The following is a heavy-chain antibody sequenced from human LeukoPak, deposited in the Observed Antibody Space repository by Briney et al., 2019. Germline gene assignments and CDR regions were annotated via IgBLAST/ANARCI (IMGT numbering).Heavy chain of an antibody. D-gene: IGHD4-17*01. V-gene: IGHV4-34*01. CDR2: INHSGST. Sequence: PSETLSLTCAVYGGSFSGYYWSWIRQPPGKGLEWIGEINHSGSTNYNPSLKSRVTISVDTSENQFSLKLSSVTAADTAVYYCAGIYGDYDYWGQGTLVTVSS. CDR3: AGIYGDYDY. CDR1: GGSFSGYY. J-gene: IGHJ4*02.